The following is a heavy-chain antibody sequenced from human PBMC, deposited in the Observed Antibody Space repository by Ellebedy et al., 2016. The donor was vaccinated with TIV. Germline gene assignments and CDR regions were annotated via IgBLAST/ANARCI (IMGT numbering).Heavy chain of an antibody. D-gene: IGHD2-8*02. CDR1: GGSISSYY. V-gene: IGHV4-59*01. Sequence: MPSETLSLTCTVPGGSISSYYWSWIRQPPGKGLEWIGYIYDSGSTNYNPSLKSRVTISVDTSKNQLSLKLSSVTAADTAVYYCAIRVLDNRLDPWGQGTLVTVSS. J-gene: IGHJ5*02. CDR3: AIRVLDNRLDP. CDR2: IYDSGST.